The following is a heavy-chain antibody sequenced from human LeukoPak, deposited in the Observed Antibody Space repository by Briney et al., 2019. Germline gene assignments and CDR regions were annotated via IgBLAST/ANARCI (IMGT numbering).Heavy chain of an antibody. CDR3: THLGELSLYDY. J-gene: IGHJ4*02. Sequence: ASVKVSCKASGGTFSSYAISWVRQAPGQGLEWMGGIIPIFGTANYAQKFQGRVTITADESTSTAYMELSSLRSEDTAVNYCTHLGELSLYDYWGQGTLVTVSS. D-gene: IGHD3-16*02. V-gene: IGHV1-69*13. CDR2: IIPIFGTA. CDR1: GGTFSSYA.